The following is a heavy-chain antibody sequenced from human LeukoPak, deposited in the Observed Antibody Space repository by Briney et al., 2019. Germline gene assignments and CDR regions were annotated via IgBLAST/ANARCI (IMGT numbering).Heavy chain of an antibody. Sequence: PGRSLRLSCAASGFTFSSYTIHWVRQAPGKGLEWVTIISYDGSNKYYADSVKGRFTISRDNSKNTLYLQMNSLRAEDTAVYYCARGGQGYDLNWFDPWGQGTLVTVSS. CDR1: GFTFSSYT. CDR3: ARGGQGYDLNWFDP. V-gene: IGHV3-30-3*01. J-gene: IGHJ5*02. CDR2: ISYDGSNK. D-gene: IGHD3-3*01.